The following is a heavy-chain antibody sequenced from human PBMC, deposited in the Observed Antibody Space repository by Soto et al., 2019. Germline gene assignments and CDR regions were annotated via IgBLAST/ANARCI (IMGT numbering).Heavy chain of an antibody. CDR3: ARETDYSSGWTDY. CDR2: INSDGTTT. D-gene: IGHD3-22*01. CDR1: GFIFRRYW. V-gene: IGHV3-74*01. Sequence: EVQLVESGGGLVQPGGSLRLSCSASGFIFRRYWMHWVRQVPGKGLQWVSHINSDGTTTNYADSVKGRFTISRDNAKNTLYLQMNSLRSEDTSVYYCARETDYSSGWTDYWGQGTLVTVSS. J-gene: IGHJ4*02.